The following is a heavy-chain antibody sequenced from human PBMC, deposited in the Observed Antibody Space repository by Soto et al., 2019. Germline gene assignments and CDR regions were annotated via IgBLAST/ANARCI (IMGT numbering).Heavy chain of an antibody. CDR1: GYSFNTYW. D-gene: IGHD5-18*01. Sequence: PGESLKISCKTSGYSFNTYWIGWVRQMPGKGLEWMAVIYPDDSDTRYSPSFQGQVTISADKSISAAYLQWSSLKASDTALYYCARHRARGYKYNFDAFDFWGQGTMVTVSS. CDR2: IYPDDSDT. J-gene: IGHJ3*01. V-gene: IGHV5-51*01. CDR3: ARHRARGYKYNFDAFDF.